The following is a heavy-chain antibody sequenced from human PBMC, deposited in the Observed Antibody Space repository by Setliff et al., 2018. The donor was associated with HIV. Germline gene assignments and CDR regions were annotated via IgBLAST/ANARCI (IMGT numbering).Heavy chain of an antibody. CDR3: ARGNRVEANDAVDI. CDR1: GYTFIGYY. J-gene: IGHJ3*02. V-gene: IGHV1-2*06. Sequence: SCQASGYTFIGYYIHWVRQAPGQWLEWMGRINPNSGGTNYAQKSQGRVTMTRDTSTTAANMELSRLGSDDTAVYYCARGNRVEANDAVDIWGQGTMVTV. CDR2: INPNSGGT. D-gene: IGHD1-26*01.